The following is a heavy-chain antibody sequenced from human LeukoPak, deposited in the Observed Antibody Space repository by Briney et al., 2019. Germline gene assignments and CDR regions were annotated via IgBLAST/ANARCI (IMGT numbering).Heavy chain of an antibody. CDR3: AKARPANIVGVSDGYFDY. V-gene: IGHV3-20*04. Sequence: GGSLRLSCAASGFTFDDYGMSWVRQAPGKGLEWVSGINWNGGSTGYADSVKGRFTISRDNAKNSLYLQMNSLRAEDTAVYYCAKARPANIVGVSDGYFDYWGQGTLVTVSS. D-gene: IGHD1-26*01. J-gene: IGHJ4*02. CDR1: GFTFDDYG. CDR2: INWNGGST.